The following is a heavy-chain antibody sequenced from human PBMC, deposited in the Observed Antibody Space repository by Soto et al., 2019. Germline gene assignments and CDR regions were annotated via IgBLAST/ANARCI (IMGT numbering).Heavy chain of an antibody. CDR3: ARDRGYGDYDY. CDR1: GGSISSYY. J-gene: IGHJ4*02. D-gene: IGHD4-17*01. Sequence: SETLSLTCTVSGGSISSYYWNWIRQPPGKGLEWIGYIYHSGSTYYNPSLKSRVTISVDRSKNQFSLKLSSVTAGYTAVYYCARDRGYGDYDYWGQGTLVTVSS. V-gene: IGHV4-59*12. CDR2: IYHSGST.